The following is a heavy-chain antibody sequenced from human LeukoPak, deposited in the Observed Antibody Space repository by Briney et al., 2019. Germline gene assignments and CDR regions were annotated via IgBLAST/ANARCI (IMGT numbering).Heavy chain of an antibody. V-gene: IGHV3-30*03. D-gene: IGHD2-8*02. CDR1: GFSFTNDW. CDR2: ISSDGNNQ. Sequence: GGSLRLSCAASGFSFTNDWMSWVRQAPGKGLEWVASISSDGNNQFYAESVNGRFSFSRDNSKNTLYLQMNSLRVVDTAVYYCVRGDPYSYTGEYSVFDSWGQGALVTVS. J-gene: IGHJ4*01. CDR3: VRGDPYSYTGEYSVFDS.